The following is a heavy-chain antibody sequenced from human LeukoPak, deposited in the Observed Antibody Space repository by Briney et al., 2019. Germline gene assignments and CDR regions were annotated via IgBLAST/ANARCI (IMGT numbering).Heavy chain of an antibody. Sequence: SETLSLTXTVSGDSITSGDYYWTWIRQPPGKGLEWVAYMHYTGNTYYNSSLKSRLTISVDTSKNQFSLRLSFVTAADTAMYHCARHLSGSSWFDPWGQGTLVTVSS. J-gene: IGHJ5*02. CDR1: GDSITSGDYY. CDR2: MHYTGNT. D-gene: IGHD1-26*01. CDR3: ARHLSGSSWFDP. V-gene: IGHV4-30-4*08.